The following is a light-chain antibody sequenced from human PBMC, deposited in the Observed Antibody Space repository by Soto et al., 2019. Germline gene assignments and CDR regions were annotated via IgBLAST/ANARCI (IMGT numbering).Light chain of an antibody. J-gene: IGLJ3*02. Sequence: QSVLTQPPSVSGAPGQKITISCTGSSSNIGADFGVHWYQQLPGAAPKLVIFVNTNRPSGVPDRFSGSKSGTSASLAITGLQAEDEADYYCQAYDRSLSGWVFGTGTKLTGL. V-gene: IGLV1-40*01. CDR3: QAYDRSLSGWV. CDR1: SSNIGADFG. CDR2: VNT.